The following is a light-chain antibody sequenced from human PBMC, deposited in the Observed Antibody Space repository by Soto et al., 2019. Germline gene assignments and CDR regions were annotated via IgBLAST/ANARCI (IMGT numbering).Light chain of an antibody. J-gene: IGKJ2*02. V-gene: IGKV1-39*01. CDR3: QQGYSTPRT. CDR1: QSISTY. CDR2: AAS. Sequence: DLQMTQSPSSLSASVGDRVTITCRASQSISTYLNWYQQKVGKAPKLLMYAASSLQRGVPSRFSGSGSGTDFTLTISSLQPEDFATYYCQQGYSTPRTFGQGTKLEIK.